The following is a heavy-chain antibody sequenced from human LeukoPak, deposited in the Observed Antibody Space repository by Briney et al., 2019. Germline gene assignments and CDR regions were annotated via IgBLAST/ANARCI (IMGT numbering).Heavy chain of an antibody. CDR1: GGSISSSSYY. V-gene: IGHV4-39*01. J-gene: IGHJ4*02. Sequence: SETLSLTCTVSGGSISSSSYYWGWIRQPPGKGLEWIGSIYYSGSTYYNPSLKSRVTISVDTSKNQISLKLSSVTAADTAVYYCARAEIYYDSSGYYGLNGWGYWGQGTLVTVSS. CDR3: ARAEIYYDSSGYYGLNGWGY. D-gene: IGHD3-22*01. CDR2: IYYSGST.